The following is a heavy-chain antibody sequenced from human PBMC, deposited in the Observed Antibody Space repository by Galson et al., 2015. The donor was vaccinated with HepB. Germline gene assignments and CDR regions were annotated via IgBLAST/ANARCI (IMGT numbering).Heavy chain of an antibody. J-gene: IGHJ3*02. D-gene: IGHD2/OR15-2a*01. V-gene: IGHV3-23*01. CDR1: GLTFSNYA. Sequence: SLRLSCAVSGLTFSNYAMSWVRQAPGKGLEWVSTISGGDVSTYYADSVKGRFTISRDNSRNTLYLQMNSLRADDTAVYYCAKDPLNSFGAFDIWGQGTMVTVSS. CDR2: ISGGDVST. CDR3: AKDPLNSFGAFDI.